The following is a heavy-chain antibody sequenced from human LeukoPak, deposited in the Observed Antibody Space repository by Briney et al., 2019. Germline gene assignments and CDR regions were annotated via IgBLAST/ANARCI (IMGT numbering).Heavy chain of an antibody. CDR3: AKDPYGTRYFDY. Sequence: GGSLRLSCAASGFTFSSHALGWVRQAPGKGLEWVSSLSGGGYNTYYADSVKGRFTISRDNSKNTVYLQMNSLRAEDTAVYYCAKDPYGTRYFDYWGQGTLVTVSS. D-gene: IGHD2-2*01. J-gene: IGHJ4*02. V-gene: IGHV3-23*01. CDR2: LSGGGYNT. CDR1: GFTFSSHA.